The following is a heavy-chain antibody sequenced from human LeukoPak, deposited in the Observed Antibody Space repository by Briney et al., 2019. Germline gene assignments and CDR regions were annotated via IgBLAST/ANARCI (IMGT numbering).Heavy chain of an antibody. CDR3: ARAKGIAAVYYMDV. D-gene: IGHD6-13*01. J-gene: IGHJ6*03. Sequence: SETLSLTCTVSGGSISSGGYYWSWIRQPPGKGLEWIGYIYHSGSTYYNPSLKSRVTISVDRSKNQFSLKLSSVTAADTAVYYCARAKGIAAVYYMDVWGKGTTVTVSS. CDR1: GGSISSGGYY. CDR2: IYHSGST. V-gene: IGHV4-30-2*01.